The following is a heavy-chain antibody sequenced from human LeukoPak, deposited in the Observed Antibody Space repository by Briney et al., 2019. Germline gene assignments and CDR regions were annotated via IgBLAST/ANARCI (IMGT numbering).Heavy chain of an antibody. D-gene: IGHD2-21*01. Sequence: SETLSLTCTVSGVSFSSSFWSWIRQSPGKGLEYIGFVHHSGNTKYNPSLPSRVTMSVDTAKSQFSLILYSVTAADSAVYYCARHNGDSYLDYWAQGTLVTVSS. J-gene: IGHJ4*02. V-gene: IGHV4-59*01. CDR3: ARHNGDSYLDY. CDR2: VHHSGNT. CDR1: GVSFSSSF.